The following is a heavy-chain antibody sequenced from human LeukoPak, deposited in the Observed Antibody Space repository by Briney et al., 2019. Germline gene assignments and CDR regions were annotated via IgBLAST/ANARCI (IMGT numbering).Heavy chain of an antibody. D-gene: IGHD3-3*01. CDR3: ASVFEWSPRFDS. V-gene: IGHV4-38-2*02. CDR1: GYSIGSGYY. J-gene: IGHJ5*01. CDR2: ISYSGSA. Sequence: SDTLSLTCTVSGYSIGSGYYWAWIRQSPGEGLEWIGSISYSGSAYYSPSLKSQLTISLDMSKNQFSLKVRSVTAADTAVYYCASVFEWSPRFDSWGQGTLVTVSS.